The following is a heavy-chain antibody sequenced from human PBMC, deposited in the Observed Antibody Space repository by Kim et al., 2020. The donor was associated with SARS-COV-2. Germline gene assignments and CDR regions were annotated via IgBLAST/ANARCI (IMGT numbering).Heavy chain of an antibody. Sequence: ASVKVSCKVSGYTLTELSMHWVRQAPGKGLEWMGGFDPEDGETIYAQKFQGRVTMTEDTSTDTAYMELSSLRSEDTAVYYCAAAGSSPYYFDYWGQGTLVTVSS. V-gene: IGHV1-24*01. CDR2: FDPEDGET. CDR3: AAAGSSPYYFDY. D-gene: IGHD1-26*01. CDR1: GYTLTELS. J-gene: IGHJ4*02.